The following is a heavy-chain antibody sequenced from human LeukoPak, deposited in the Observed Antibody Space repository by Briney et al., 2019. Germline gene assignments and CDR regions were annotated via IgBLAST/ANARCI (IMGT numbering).Heavy chain of an antibody. D-gene: IGHD5-18*01. J-gene: IGHJ4*02. Sequence: PSETLSLTCTVSGGSISSHYWSWIRQPPGKGLEWIGYIYYSGSTNYNPSLKSRVTISVDTSKNQFSLKLSSVTAADTAVYYCARGSGYSYWFYDYWGQGTLVTVSS. CDR1: GGSISSHY. CDR2: IYYSGST. CDR3: ARGSGYSYWFYDY. V-gene: IGHV4-59*08.